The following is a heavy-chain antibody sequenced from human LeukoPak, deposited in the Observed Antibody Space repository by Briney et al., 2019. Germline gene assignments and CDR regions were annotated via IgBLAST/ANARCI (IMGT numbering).Heavy chain of an antibody. Sequence: ASVKVSCKASGYTFTSYDINWVRQATGQGLEWMGWMNPNSGNTGYAHKFQGRVTMTRNTSISTAYMELSSLRSEDTAVYYCARRTRELGYCSGGSCYHDALDIWGRGTMVTVS. J-gene: IGHJ3*02. CDR3: ARRTRELGYCSGGSCYHDALDI. CDR1: GYTFTSYD. CDR2: MNPNSGNT. V-gene: IGHV1-8*01. D-gene: IGHD2-15*01.